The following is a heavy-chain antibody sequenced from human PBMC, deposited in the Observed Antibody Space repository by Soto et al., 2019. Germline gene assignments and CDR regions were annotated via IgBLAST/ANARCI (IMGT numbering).Heavy chain of an antibody. CDR2: ISGSGDRT. J-gene: IGHJ4*02. V-gene: IGHV3-23*01. D-gene: IGHD3-22*01. CDR1: GITISNYP. Sequence: EVQLLESGGGLVQPGGSLRLSCAASGITISNYPMSWVRQAPGKGLDWVSGISGSGDRTYYADSAKGRFTISKEISKNSLSLQLDSLGFEDTAVYFCVKDDGGYPSTAPHWGQGTLVTVSS. CDR3: VKDDGGYPSTAPH.